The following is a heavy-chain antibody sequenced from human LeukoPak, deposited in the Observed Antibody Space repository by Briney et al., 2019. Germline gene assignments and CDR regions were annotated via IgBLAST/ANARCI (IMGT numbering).Heavy chain of an antibody. D-gene: IGHD3-16*01. V-gene: IGHV3-53*05. CDR3: AKEAAWGNWYFDL. CDR2: IYSGGST. J-gene: IGHJ2*01. CDR1: GFTVSSNY. Sequence: GGSLRLSCAASGFTVSSNYMSWVRQAPGKGLEWVSVIYSGGSTYYADSVKGRFTTSRDNSKNTLYLEMNSLRDEDTALYYCAKEAAWGNWYFDLWGRGTLVTVSS.